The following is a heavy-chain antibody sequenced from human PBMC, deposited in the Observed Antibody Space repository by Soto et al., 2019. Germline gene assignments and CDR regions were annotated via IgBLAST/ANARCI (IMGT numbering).Heavy chain of an antibody. V-gene: IGHV4-39*01. CDR2: IYYSGST. CDR1: GGSISSSSYY. D-gene: IGHD3-3*01. Sequence: SETLSLTCTVAGGSISSSSYYWGWIRQPPGKGLEWIGSIYYSGSTYYNPSLKSRVTISVDTSKNQFSLKLSSVTAADTAVYYCARQKRFLEWLYSGYYYGMDVWGQGATVTVSS. CDR3: ARQKRFLEWLYSGYYYGMDV. J-gene: IGHJ6*02.